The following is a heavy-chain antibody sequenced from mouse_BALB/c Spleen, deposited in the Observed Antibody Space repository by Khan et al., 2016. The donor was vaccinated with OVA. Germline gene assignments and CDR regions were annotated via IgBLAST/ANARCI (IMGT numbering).Heavy chain of an antibody. CDR2: IYPGNVNT. Sequence: VELVESGPELVKPGASVRISCKTSGYTFTNYYIHWVRQRPGQGLEWIGWIYPGNVNTKYNEKFKGKATLTADISSSTAYLHLCSLTSEDSAVYFCTRAGDSSRIYTMDYWGLGTSVTVSS. J-gene: IGHJ4*01. D-gene: IGHD1-1*01. CDR3: TRAGDSSRIYTMDY. CDR1: GYTFTNYY. V-gene: IGHV1S56*01.